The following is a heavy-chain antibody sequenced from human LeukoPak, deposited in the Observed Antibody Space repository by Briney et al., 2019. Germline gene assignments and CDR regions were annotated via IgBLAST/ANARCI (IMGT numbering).Heavy chain of an antibody. V-gene: IGHV3-23*01. Sequence: GGSLRLSCAAPGFNFTIYAMSWVRQAPGKGLEWVSSISQSSGIYYADSVKGRFTISSDNSKNTLFLQMNSLRAEDTAIYYCAKDRSGYDSSYDFDYWGQGTLVTVSS. CDR1: GFNFTIYA. D-gene: IGHD6-13*01. CDR2: ISQSSGI. J-gene: IGHJ4*02. CDR3: AKDRSGYDSSYDFDY.